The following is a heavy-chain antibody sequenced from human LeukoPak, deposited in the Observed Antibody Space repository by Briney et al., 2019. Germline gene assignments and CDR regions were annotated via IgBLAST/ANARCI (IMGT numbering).Heavy chain of an antibody. CDR2: ISSSSSYI. J-gene: IGHJ4*02. Sequence: GGSLRLSCAASGFTFSSYSMNWVRQAPGKGLEWVSSISSSSSYIYYADSVKGRFAISRDNAKNSLYLQVNSLRAEDTAVYYCARDRRHYDFWSGPRDFDYWGQGTLVTVSS. D-gene: IGHD3-3*01. CDR1: GFTFSSYS. CDR3: ARDRRHYDFWSGPRDFDY. V-gene: IGHV3-21*01.